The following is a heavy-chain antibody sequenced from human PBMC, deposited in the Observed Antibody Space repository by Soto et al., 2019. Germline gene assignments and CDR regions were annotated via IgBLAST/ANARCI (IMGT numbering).Heavy chain of an antibody. Sequence: PSETLSLTCTVSGGSISSSSYYLGWIRQPPGKGLEWIGSIYYSGSTYYNPSLKSRVTISVDTSKNQFSLKLSSVTAADTAVYYCASPKIAFYNWFDPWGQGTLVTVS. CDR2: IYYSGST. CDR1: GGSISSSSYY. V-gene: IGHV4-39*01. CDR3: ASPKIAFYNWFDP. D-gene: IGHD3-3*02. J-gene: IGHJ5*02.